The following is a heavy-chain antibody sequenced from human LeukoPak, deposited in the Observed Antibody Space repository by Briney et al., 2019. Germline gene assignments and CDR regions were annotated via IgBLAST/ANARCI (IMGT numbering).Heavy chain of an antibody. CDR1: GFTFSDYS. J-gene: IGHJ6*02. V-gene: IGHV3-21*01. CDR2: ISSSSSYI. CDR3: ARAREYCSGRTCYHYYGMDV. D-gene: IGHD2-15*01. Sequence: RTGGSLRLSCAASGFTFSDYSMTWVRQAPGKGLEWVSFISSSSSYIDYADSVKGRCTISRDNAKNSLYLQMNSLRAEDTAVYFCARAREYCSGRTCYHYYGMDVWGQGTTVTVSS.